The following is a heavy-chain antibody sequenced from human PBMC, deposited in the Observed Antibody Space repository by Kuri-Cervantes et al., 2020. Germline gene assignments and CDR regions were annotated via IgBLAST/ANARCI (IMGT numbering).Heavy chain of an antibody. Sequence: ASVKVSCKASGYTFTSYGISWVRQAPGQGLEWMGWISAYNGNTNYAQKLQGRVTMTTDTSTSTAYMALRSLRSDDTAVYYCATALGYCSGGSCREDDYWGQGTLVTVSS. CDR1: GYTFTSYG. D-gene: IGHD2-15*01. CDR3: ATALGYCSGGSCREDDY. CDR2: ISAYNGNT. J-gene: IGHJ4*02. V-gene: IGHV1-18*01.